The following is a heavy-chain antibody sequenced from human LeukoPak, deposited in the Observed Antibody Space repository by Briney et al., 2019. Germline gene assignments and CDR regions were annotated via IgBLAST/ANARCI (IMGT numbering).Heavy chain of an antibody. J-gene: IGHJ5*02. D-gene: IGHD1-26*01. CDR1: GASISSGDYH. Sequence: PSQTLSLICTVSGASISSGDYHWTWIRQPPGKGLEWIGYIYSSGSTYYNPSPKSRVSISVDTSKNHLSLQLTSVTAADTAVYDCAKRFSGMPFDPGGQGTLVTVSS. CDR3: AKRFSGMPFDP. V-gene: IGHV4-30-4*08. CDR2: IYSSGST.